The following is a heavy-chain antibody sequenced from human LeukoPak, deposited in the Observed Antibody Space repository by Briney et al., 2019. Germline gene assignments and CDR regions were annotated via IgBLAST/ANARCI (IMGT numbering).Heavy chain of an antibody. CDR3: ARGIAAALSAFDI. CDR1: GFTFSDYY. Sequence: NPGGSLRLSCAASGFTFSDYYMSWIRQAPGKGLEWVSYISSSGSTIYYADSVKGRFTISRDNAKNSLYLQMNSLRAEDTAVYYCARGIAAALSAFDIWGQGTMVTVSS. V-gene: IGHV3-11*04. J-gene: IGHJ3*02. CDR2: ISSSGSTI. D-gene: IGHD6-13*01.